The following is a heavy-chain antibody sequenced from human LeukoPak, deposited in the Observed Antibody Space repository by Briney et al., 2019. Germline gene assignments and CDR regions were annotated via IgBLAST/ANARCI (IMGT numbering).Heavy chain of an antibody. CDR2: IYTSGST. D-gene: IGHD2-15*01. CDR3: AREVVAADYYYYMDV. V-gene: IGHV4-4*07. Sequence: SETLSLACTVSGGSISSYYWSWIRQPAGKGLEWIGRIYTSGSTNYNPSLKSRVTMSVDTSKNQFSLKLSSVTAADTAVYYCAREVVAADYYYYMDVWGRGTTVTISS. CDR1: GGSISSYY. J-gene: IGHJ6*03.